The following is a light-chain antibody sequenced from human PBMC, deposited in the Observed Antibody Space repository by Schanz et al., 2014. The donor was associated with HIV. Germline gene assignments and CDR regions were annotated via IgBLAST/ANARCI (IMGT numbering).Light chain of an antibody. V-gene: IGKV1-39*01. CDR1: QDISTY. CDR3: QQSYTIPYT. J-gene: IGKJ2*01. Sequence: IQLTQSPSSLSASVGDRVTITCRASQDISTYLAWYQQKPGKAPKLLISAASSLQSGVPSRFSGSGSGTDFTLTVTSLQPEDFATYFCQQSYTIPYTFGQGTKLEIK. CDR2: AAS.